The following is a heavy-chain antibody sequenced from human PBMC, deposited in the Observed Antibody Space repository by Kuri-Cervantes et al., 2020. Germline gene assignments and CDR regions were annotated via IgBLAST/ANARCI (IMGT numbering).Heavy chain of an antibody. CDR2: MNPNSGNT. Sequence: ASVKVSCKASGYTFTSYDINWVRQATGQGLEWMGWMNPNSGNTGYAQKFQGRVTMTRNTSISTAYMELSSRRSEDTAVYYCARGPTPGITLIGHYYYYYGMDVWGQGTTVTVSS. CDR3: ARGPTPGITLIGHYYYYYGMDV. V-gene: IGHV1-8*01. CDR1: GYTFTSYD. D-gene: IGHD3-16*01. J-gene: IGHJ6*02.